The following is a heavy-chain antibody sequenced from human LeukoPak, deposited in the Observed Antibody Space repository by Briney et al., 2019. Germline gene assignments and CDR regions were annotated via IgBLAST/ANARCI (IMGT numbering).Heavy chain of an antibody. Sequence: SVKVSCKASGYTFTSYDINWVRQAPGQGLEWMGRIIPIVGTANSAQKFQGRVTITADKSTGTIYMELSSLRSGDTAIYYCARGITMVRGVIKGGMDVWGQGTTVTVSS. D-gene: IGHD3-10*01. CDR3: ARGITMVRGVIKGGMDV. CDR1: GYTFTSYD. CDR2: IIPIVGTA. J-gene: IGHJ6*02. V-gene: IGHV1-69*04.